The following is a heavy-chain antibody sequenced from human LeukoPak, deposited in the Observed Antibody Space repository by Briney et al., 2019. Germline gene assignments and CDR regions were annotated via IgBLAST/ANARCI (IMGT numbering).Heavy chain of an antibody. V-gene: IGHV3-66*02. D-gene: IGHD3-22*01. Sequence: GGSLRLSCAASGFTVRSNYMSCVRQAPGKGLEWVSVIYSGGTTHYADSVKGRFTISRDNSKNRLFLQMNSLRTKDTAVYYCARVVHYYDSTGLTHDAFDIWGQGTMVTVSS. J-gene: IGHJ3*02. CDR2: IYSGGTT. CDR1: GFTVRSNY. CDR3: ARVVHYYDSTGLTHDAFDI.